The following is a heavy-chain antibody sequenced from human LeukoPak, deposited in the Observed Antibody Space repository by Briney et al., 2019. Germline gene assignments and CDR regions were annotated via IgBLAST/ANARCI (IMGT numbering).Heavy chain of an antibody. Sequence: PGGSLRLSCATSGFTFRSRAIHWVRQAPGKGLEWVAVTSGDAIHKVYADSVKGRFTISADSAQNRVYLQMDSLRAEDTAVYYCARGHGMATIYGGEFDYWGQGTLVTVSS. CDR3: ARGHGMATIYGGEFDY. J-gene: IGHJ4*02. D-gene: IGHD5-24*01. CDR1: GFTFRSRA. CDR2: TSGDAIHK. V-gene: IGHV3-30*04.